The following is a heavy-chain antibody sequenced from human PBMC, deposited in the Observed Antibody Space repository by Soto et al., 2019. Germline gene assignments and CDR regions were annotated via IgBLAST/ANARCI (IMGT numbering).Heavy chain of an antibody. J-gene: IGHJ4*02. V-gene: IGHV3-15*07. Sequence: EVQLVESGGGFVKPGGSLRLSCAASGFTFSNAWMNWVRQAPGKGLEWVGRIKSKTDGGTTDYAAPAKGRFTISRDDAKNSLYLQMNSLKTEDTAVYYCTTDPEHYYDSSGYYGDFDYWGQGTLVTVAS. CDR3: TTDPEHYYDSSGYYGDFDY. CDR1: GFTFSNAW. D-gene: IGHD3-22*01. CDR2: IKSKTDGGTT.